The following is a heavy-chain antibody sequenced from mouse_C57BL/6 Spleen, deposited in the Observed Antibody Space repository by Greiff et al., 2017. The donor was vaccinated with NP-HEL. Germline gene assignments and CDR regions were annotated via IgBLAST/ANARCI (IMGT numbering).Heavy chain of an antibody. J-gene: IGHJ3*01. D-gene: IGHD1-1*01. CDR3: ANYYGRAWFAY. V-gene: IGHV1-82*01. CDR2: IYPGDGDT. Sequence: VQLQQSGPELVKPGASVKISCKASGYAFSSSWMNWVKQRPGTGLEWIGRIYPGDGDTNYNGKFKGKATLTADKSSSTAYMQLSSLTSEDSAVYFCANYYGRAWFAYWGQGTLVTVSA. CDR1: GYAFSSSW.